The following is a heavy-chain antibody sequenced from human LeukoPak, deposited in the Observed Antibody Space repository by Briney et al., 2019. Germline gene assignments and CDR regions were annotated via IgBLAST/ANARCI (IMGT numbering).Heavy chain of an antibody. CDR1: GYTFTSYD. D-gene: IGHD1-1*01. Sequence: ASVKVSCKASGYTFTSYDMNWVRQAAGEGIEGRGWINPNSGNTGFTQKIQGRVTVTRSTSISTAYMELSSLTSDDTAVYYCARTSTGTRGGYDVWGQGTLVTVSS. V-gene: IGHV1-8*01. J-gene: IGHJ4*02. CDR3: ARTSTGTRGGYDV. CDR2: INPNSGNT.